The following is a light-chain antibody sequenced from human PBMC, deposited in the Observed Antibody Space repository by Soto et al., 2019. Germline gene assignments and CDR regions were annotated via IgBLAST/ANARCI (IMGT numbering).Light chain of an antibody. CDR3: QQYGSSVT. Sequence: EIVLSQSPGTLSSSPGERATLSCRASQSISTSYVAWYQQRPGLAPRLLIHTTSSRATGVPDRFSGSGAGADFTLTISRLEPEDVGVYYCQQYGSSVTFGGGTKVEI. J-gene: IGKJ4*01. CDR2: TTS. V-gene: IGKV3-20*01. CDR1: QSISTSY.